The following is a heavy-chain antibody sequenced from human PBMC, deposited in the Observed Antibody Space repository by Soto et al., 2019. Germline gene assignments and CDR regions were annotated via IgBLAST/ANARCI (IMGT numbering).Heavy chain of an antibody. J-gene: IGHJ2*01. D-gene: IGHD3-10*01. CDR1: GVTVSSNY. CDR3: ARDGYYYGSGSYKPPRYFDL. CDR2: IYSGGST. V-gene: IGHV3-53*04. Sequence: EVQLVESGGGLVQPGGSLRLSCAASGVTVSSNYMSWVRQAPGKGLEWVSVIYSGGSTYYADSVKGRFTISRHNSKNTLYLQMNSLRAEDTAVYYCARDGYYYGSGSYKPPRYFDLWGRGTLVTVSS.